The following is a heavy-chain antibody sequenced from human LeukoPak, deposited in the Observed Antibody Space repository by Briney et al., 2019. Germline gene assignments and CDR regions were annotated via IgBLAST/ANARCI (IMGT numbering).Heavy chain of an antibody. Sequence: PGGSLRLSCAASGFTFSSYAMSWVRQAPGKGLEWVSAISGSGGSTYYADSVKGRFTISRDNSKNTLYLQMNSLRAEDTAVYYCAKDRAQYSYGYSGGYFDYWGQGTLVTVSS. D-gene: IGHD5-18*01. CDR3: AKDRAQYSYGYSGGYFDY. J-gene: IGHJ4*02. V-gene: IGHV3-23*01. CDR2: ISGSGGST. CDR1: GFTFSSYA.